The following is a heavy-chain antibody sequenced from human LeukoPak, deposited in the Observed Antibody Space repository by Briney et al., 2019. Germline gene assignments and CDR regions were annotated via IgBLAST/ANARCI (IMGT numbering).Heavy chain of an antibody. V-gene: IGHV3-21*01. CDR2: ITSSSSYI. CDR3: AREGYVWGSYRSGIFDY. CDR1: GFTFSSYT. D-gene: IGHD3-16*02. Sequence: PGGSLRLSCAASGFTFSSYTMNWVRQAPGKGLEWVSSITSSSSYIYYADSVKGRFTISRDNAKNSLYLQMNSLRAEDTAVYYCAREGYVWGSYRSGIFDYWGQGTLVTVSS. J-gene: IGHJ4*02.